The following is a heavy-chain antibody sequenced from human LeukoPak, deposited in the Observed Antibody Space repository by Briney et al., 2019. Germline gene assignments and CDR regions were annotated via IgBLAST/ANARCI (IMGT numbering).Heavy chain of an antibody. D-gene: IGHD1-7*01. CDR3: ARGRVNWYYDFDY. J-gene: IGHJ4*02. CDR2: VSHTGIT. Sequence: PSETLSLTCAVYGASFVGRHWSWIRQPPGKGLEWLGEVSHTGITNYNPSLKSRVSISVDTPKDQCSLKLASVTAGDAAIYYCARGRVNWYYDFDYWGQGTLVTVSS. V-gene: IGHV4-34*01. CDR1: GASFVGRH.